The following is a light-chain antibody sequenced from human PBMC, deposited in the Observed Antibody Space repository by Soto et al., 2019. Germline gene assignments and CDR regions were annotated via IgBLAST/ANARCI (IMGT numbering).Light chain of an antibody. J-gene: IGKJ5*01. CDR3: QQRSNWPIT. CDR2: DAS. CDR1: QSVSSY. V-gene: IGKV3-11*01. Sequence: EIVVTQSPATLSLSPGERATLSCRTSQSVSSYFAWYQQKPGRAPSLLISDASGSGTGIRARFIGSGSGTDFTLTISSLEPEDFAFYYWQQRSNWPITFGQGTRLEIK.